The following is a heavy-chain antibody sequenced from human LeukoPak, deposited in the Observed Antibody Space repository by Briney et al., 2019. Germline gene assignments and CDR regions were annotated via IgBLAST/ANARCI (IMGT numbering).Heavy chain of an antibody. D-gene: IGHD6-19*01. V-gene: IGHV3-30*14. CDR3: ARDRLRSSGWYGIDY. J-gene: IGHJ4*02. Sequence: GGSLRLSCAASGFTFNTYAMHWVRQAPGKGLEWVAVISSDGSNKYHTDSVKGRFTISRDNPRNTLYLQMNNLRAEDTALYYCARDRLRSSGWYGIDYWGQGTLVTVSS. CDR2: ISSDGSNK. CDR1: GFTFNTYA.